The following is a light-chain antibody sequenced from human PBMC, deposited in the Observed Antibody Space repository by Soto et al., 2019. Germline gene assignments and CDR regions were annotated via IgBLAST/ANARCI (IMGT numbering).Light chain of an antibody. CDR3: QQYYNTPQN. J-gene: IGKJ1*01. Sequence: DIVMTQSPDSLAVSLGERATINCKSGQSILYSSNNKNYLAWYQQKPGQPPKLLIYWASTRESGVPDRFSGSGSGTDFTLTISSLQAEDVAVYYCQQYYNTPQNFGQGTKVEIK. V-gene: IGKV4-1*01. CDR1: QSILYSSNNKNY. CDR2: WAS.